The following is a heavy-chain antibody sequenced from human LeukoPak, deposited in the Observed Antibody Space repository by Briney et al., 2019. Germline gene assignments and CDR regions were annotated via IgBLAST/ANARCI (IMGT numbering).Heavy chain of an antibody. D-gene: IGHD3-22*01. CDR1: GFTFSSYS. V-gene: IGHV3-21*01. CDR2: ISSSSSYI. J-gene: IGHJ4*02. CDR3: ARDEGSGYYGY. Sequence: GGSLRLSCAASGFTFSSYSMNWVRQAPGKGPEWVSSISSSSSYIYYADSVKGRFTISRDNAKNSLYLQMNSLRAEDTAVYYCARDEGSGYYGYWGQGTLVTVSS.